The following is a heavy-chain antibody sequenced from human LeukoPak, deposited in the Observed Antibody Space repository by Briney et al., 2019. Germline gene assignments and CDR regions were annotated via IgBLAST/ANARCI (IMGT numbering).Heavy chain of an antibody. CDR2: INHSGST. Sequence: SETLSLTCAVYGGSFSGYYWSWIRQPPGKGLEWIGEINHSGSTNYNPSLKSRVTISVDTSKNQFSLKLSSVTAADTAVYYCARYPHGSGTSTDYYYGMDVWGQGTTVTVSS. V-gene: IGHV4-34*01. CDR3: ARYPHGSGTSTDYYYGMDV. D-gene: IGHD3-10*01. CDR1: GGSFSGYY. J-gene: IGHJ6*02.